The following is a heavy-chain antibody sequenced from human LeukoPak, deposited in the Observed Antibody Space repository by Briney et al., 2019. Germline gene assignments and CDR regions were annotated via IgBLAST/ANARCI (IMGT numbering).Heavy chain of an antibody. CDR2: ISAYNGNT. Sequence: ASVKVSCKASGYTFTSYGISWVRQAPGQGLEWMGWISAYNGNTNYAQKFQGRVTITADESTSTAYMELSSLRSEDTAVYYCARDRRPLSNYDYYYYGMDVWGQGTTVTVSS. J-gene: IGHJ6*02. CDR1: GYTFTSYG. CDR3: ARDRRPLSNYDYYYYGMDV. V-gene: IGHV1-18*01. D-gene: IGHD4-11*01.